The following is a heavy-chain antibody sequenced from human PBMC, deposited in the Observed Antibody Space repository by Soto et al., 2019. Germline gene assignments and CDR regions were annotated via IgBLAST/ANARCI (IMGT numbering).Heavy chain of an antibody. CDR2: ITDSGDST. Sequence: GGSLRLSCAASGFTFFTYAMSWVRQAPGKGLEWVSSITDSGDSTYYADSVKGRFTISRDNSKNTLYLQMKSLRAEDTAVYYCAKDTPVVTSIFDYWGQGTLVTVSS. CDR1: GFTFFTYA. D-gene: IGHD2-21*02. CDR3: AKDTPVVTSIFDY. V-gene: IGHV3-23*01. J-gene: IGHJ4*02.